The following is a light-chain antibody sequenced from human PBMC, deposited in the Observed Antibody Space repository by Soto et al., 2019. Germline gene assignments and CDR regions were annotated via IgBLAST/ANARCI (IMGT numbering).Light chain of an antibody. Sequence: IVLTQSPGTLSLSPGERATLSCRASQSVSSSYLAWYQQKPGPAPRLLIYGASSRATGIPDRFSGSGSGTDFTLTIRRLEPEDFAVYYCQQYGSSLFGGGTKVEIK. CDR3: QQYGSSL. CDR1: QSVSSSY. V-gene: IGKV3-20*01. CDR2: GAS. J-gene: IGKJ4*01.